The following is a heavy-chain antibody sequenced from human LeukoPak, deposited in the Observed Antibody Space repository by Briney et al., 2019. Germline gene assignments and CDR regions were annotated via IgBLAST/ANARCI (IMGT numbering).Heavy chain of an antibody. Sequence: PSETLSLTCAVYGGCFSGYYWSWIRQPPGKGLEWIGEINHSGSTNYNPSLKSRVTISVDTSKNQFSLKLSSVTAADTAVYYCARGWSVTSPAGLDYWGQGTLVTVSS. D-gene: IGHD4-17*01. CDR1: GGCFSGYY. CDR2: INHSGST. CDR3: ARGWSVTSPAGLDY. V-gene: IGHV4-34*01. J-gene: IGHJ4*02.